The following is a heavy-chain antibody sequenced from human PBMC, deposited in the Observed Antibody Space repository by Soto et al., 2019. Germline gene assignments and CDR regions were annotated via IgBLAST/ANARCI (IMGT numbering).Heavy chain of an antibody. V-gene: IGHV4-31*03. CDR3: ARDSSSWCFDY. Sequence: SETLSLTCTVSGGSISSGGYYWSWIRQHPGKGLEWIGYIYYSGSTYYNPSLKSRVTISVDTSKNQFSLKLSSVTAADAAVYYCARDSSSWCFDYWGQGTLVTVSS. CDR1: GGSISSGGYY. D-gene: IGHD6-13*01. J-gene: IGHJ4*02. CDR2: IYYSGST.